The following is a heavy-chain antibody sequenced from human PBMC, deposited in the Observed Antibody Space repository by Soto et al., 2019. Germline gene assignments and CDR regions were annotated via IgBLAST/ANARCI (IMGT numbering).Heavy chain of an antibody. J-gene: IGHJ4*02. Sequence: GGSLRLSCATSGFTFSTYAMHWFRQAPGKGLEWVAIISYGGSIKYYADSVKGRFTISRDISKNTLYLQMNSLRVEDTAVYYCARDTAERYYDSSGYTLDYWGQGTLVTVSS. CDR2: ISYGGSIK. CDR1: GFTFSTYA. CDR3: ARDTAERYYDSSGYTLDY. V-gene: IGHV3-30-3*01. D-gene: IGHD3-22*01.